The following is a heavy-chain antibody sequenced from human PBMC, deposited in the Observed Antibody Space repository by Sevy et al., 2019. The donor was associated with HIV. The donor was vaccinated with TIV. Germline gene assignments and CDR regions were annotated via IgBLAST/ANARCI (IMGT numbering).Heavy chain of an antibody. V-gene: IGHV4-39*01. Sequence: SETLSLTCTVSGGSISSRSSYWGWIRQPPGKGLEWIGSIYYSGSTYSNPSLKSRLTMSVDTSKNQFSLKLSSVTAADTTVYYCASTRDYYGSGSSFSHWFDPWGQGILVTVSS. CDR1: GGSISSRSSY. CDR2: IYYSGST. D-gene: IGHD3-10*01. J-gene: IGHJ5*02. CDR3: ASTRDYYGSGSSFSHWFDP.